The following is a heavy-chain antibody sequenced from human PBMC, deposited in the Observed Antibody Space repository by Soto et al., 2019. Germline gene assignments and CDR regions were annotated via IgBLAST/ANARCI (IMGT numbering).Heavy chain of an antibody. Sequence: SETLSLTCTVSGGSISSGGYYWSWIRQHPGKGLEWIGYIYYSGSTYYNPSLKSRVTISVDTSKNQFSLKLSSVTAADTAVYYCARDDYDILTGCFDYWGQGTLVTVSS. CDR3: ARDDYDILTGCFDY. J-gene: IGHJ4*02. CDR2: IYYSGST. V-gene: IGHV4-31*03. CDR1: GGSISSGGYY. D-gene: IGHD3-9*01.